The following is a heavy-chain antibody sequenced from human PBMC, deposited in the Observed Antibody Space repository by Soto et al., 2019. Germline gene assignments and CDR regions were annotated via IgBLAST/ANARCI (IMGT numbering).Heavy chain of an antibody. Sequence: PSETLSLTSSVLGGSFSGYYWSWIRQPPGKGLEWIGEINHSGSTNYNPSLKSRVTISVDTSKNQFSLKLSSVTAADTAVYYCARGTPVTTDYWGQGALVTVSS. D-gene: IGHD4-17*01. CDR2: INHSGST. CDR1: GGSFSGYY. CDR3: ARGTPVTTDY. J-gene: IGHJ4*02. V-gene: IGHV4-34*01.